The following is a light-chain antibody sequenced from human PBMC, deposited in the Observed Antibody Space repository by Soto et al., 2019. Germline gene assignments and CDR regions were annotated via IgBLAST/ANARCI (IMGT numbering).Light chain of an antibody. CDR2: AAS. Sequence: DIQMTQSPSSLSASVGDRVTITCRAIQGISYYLAWYQQKPGKVPKLLIYAASTLQSGVPSRFSGSGSGTDFTLTISSLQPEDGATYYCQKYKSAPRPFGQGTKVEIK. CDR1: QGISYY. CDR3: QKYKSAPRP. J-gene: IGKJ1*01. V-gene: IGKV1-27*01.